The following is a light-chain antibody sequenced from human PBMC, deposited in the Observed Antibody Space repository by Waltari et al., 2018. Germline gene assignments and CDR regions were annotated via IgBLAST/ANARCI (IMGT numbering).Light chain of an antibody. V-gene: IGLV1-47*01. CDR1: RSNFGNTY. J-gene: IGLJ3*02. Sequence: VLTQPPSASGTPGQRVTIPCYVSRSNFGNTYVTCYQQLPGTAPNLLIYRNNQRPSGVPDRFSGSKSGTSASLAISGLRSEDEADDYCAVWDDSLSGRVFGGGTKVTVL. CDR2: RNN. CDR3: AVWDDSLSGRV.